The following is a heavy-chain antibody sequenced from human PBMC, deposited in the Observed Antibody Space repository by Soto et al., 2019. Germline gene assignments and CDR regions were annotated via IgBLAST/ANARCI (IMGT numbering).Heavy chain of an antibody. D-gene: IGHD3-10*01. CDR3: AREVQVHTPAFVY. CDR1: GGTFNTYA. CDR2: ISPMFGAA. Sequence: QVQLVQSGAEMKKPGSSVKVSCQSSGGTFNTYAMNWVLQAPGQGPEWMGDISPMFGAAHYAPKFQGRVTITADESTGTSYMQLSSLTSEDTALYFCAREVQVHTPAFVYWGQGTLVTVSS. J-gene: IGHJ4*02. V-gene: IGHV1-69*19.